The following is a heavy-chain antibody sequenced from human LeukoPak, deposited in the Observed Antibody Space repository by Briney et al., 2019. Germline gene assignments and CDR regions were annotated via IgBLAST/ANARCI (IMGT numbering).Heavy chain of an antibody. D-gene: IGHD5-18*01. Sequence: GGSLRLSCAASGFTFSSSAMSWVRQVPGKGLEWVSGISASGGSTSYADSVKGRFTISRDNSKNTLYLHMNSLIPEDTAMYYCARDPRYTYGFVFDYWGQGTLVTVSP. CDR3: ARDPRYTYGFVFDY. CDR1: GFTFSSSA. CDR2: ISASGGST. V-gene: IGHV3-23*01. J-gene: IGHJ4*02.